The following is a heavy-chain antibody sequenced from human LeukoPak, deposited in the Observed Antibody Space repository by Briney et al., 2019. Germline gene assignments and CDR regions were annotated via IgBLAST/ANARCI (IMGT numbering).Heavy chain of an antibody. Sequence: PGGSLRLSCVASGFTFSNYAMSRVRQAPGKGLEYVSPISASGLSTYYTDSVRGRFTNSRDNSKNTLYLQMHSLRAEDTAVYYCAKETSITGAGDFWGQGALVTVSS. D-gene: IGHD1-20*01. J-gene: IGHJ4*02. CDR3: AKETSITGAGDF. CDR2: ISASGLST. V-gene: IGHV3-23*01. CDR1: GFTFSNYA.